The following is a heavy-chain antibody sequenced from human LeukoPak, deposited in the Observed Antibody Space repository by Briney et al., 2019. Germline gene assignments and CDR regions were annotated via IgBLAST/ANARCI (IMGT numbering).Heavy chain of an antibody. J-gene: IGHJ3*02. D-gene: IGHD4-17*01. Sequence: PSETLSLTCAVSGYSISSGYYWGWIWPPPGKGLEWIGSIYHSGSTYYNPSLKSRVNISVDTSKNQFSLKLSSVTAADTAVYYCARRTVTTKADAFDIWGQGTMVTVSS. CDR3: ARRTVTTKADAFDI. CDR1: GYSISSGYY. CDR2: IYHSGST. V-gene: IGHV4-38-2*01.